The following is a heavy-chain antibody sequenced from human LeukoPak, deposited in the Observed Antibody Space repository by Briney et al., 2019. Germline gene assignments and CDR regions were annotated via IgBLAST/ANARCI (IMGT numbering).Heavy chain of an antibody. CDR2: ISAYNGNT. J-gene: IGHJ4*02. V-gene: IGHV1-18*01. CDR3: ARLDTAMVTPDY. CDR1: GGTFSSYA. D-gene: IGHD5-18*01. Sequence: ASVKVSCKASGGTFSSYAISWVRQAPGQGLEWMGWISAYNGNTNYAQKLQGRVTMTTDTSTSTAYMELRSLRSDDTAVYYCARLDTAMVTPDYWGQGTLVTVSS.